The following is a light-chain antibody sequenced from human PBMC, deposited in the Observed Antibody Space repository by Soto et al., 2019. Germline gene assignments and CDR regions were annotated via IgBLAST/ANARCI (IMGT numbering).Light chain of an antibody. V-gene: IGLV2-14*01. CDR1: SSDVGGYNY. Sequence: QSALTQPASVSGSPGQSITISCTGTSSDVGGYNYVSWYQQHPGKAPKLMIYDVSNRPSGVSNRLSGSKSVNTAPLTISGLPADDEADYYCSSYTSSSVVFGGGTKLTVL. J-gene: IGLJ2*01. CDR3: SSYTSSSVV. CDR2: DVS.